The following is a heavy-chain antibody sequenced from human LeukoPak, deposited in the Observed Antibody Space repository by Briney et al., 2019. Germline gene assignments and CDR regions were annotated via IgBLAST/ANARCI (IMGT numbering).Heavy chain of an antibody. Sequence: GGSLRLSCSASGFTFSSYAMHWVRQAPGKGLEYVSAISSSGDSTYYADSVKGRLTISRDNSKNTLYLQMSSLRPEDAAVYYCVKDGMAVAGTAPLDYWGLGILVTVSS. CDR2: ISSSGDST. CDR1: GFTFSSYA. J-gene: IGHJ4*02. D-gene: IGHD6-19*01. V-gene: IGHV3-64D*08. CDR3: VKDGMAVAGTAPLDY.